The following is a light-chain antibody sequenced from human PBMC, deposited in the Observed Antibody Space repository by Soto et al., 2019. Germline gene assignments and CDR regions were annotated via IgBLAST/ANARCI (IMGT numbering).Light chain of an antibody. Sequence: QSALTQPRSVSGSPGQSVTISCTGTVSDVGGYDFVSWYQQYPGKAPKFMIFDVNKRPSGVPLRFSGSKSGNTASLTISGLQTEDEADYFCGSFTTSRIWVFGGGTKVTVL. J-gene: IGLJ3*02. CDR1: VSDVGGYDF. CDR3: GSFTTSRIWV. V-gene: IGLV2-11*01. CDR2: DVN.